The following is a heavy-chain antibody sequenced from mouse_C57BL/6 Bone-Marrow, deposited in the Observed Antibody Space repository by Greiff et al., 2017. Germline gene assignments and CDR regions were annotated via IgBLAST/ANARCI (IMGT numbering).Heavy chain of an antibody. Sequence: VQLQESGPGLVAPSQSLSITCTVSGFSLTSYAISWVRQPPGKGLEWLGVIWTGGGTNYNSALKSRLSISKDNSKSQVFLKMNSLQTDDTARYHCARNAYYSNYAWFAYWGQGTLVTVSA. CDR3: ARNAYYSNYAWFAY. CDR2: IWTGGGT. CDR1: GFSLTSYA. V-gene: IGHV2-9-1*01. J-gene: IGHJ3*01. D-gene: IGHD2-5*01.